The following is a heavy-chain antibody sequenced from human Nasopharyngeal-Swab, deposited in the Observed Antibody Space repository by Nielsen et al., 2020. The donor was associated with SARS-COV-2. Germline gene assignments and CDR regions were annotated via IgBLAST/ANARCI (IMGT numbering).Heavy chain of an antibody. J-gene: IGHJ5*02. V-gene: IGHV1-3*01. D-gene: IGHD3-16*02. CDR3: ARDGTTNLYDYVWGSYRPKTNWFDP. Sequence: ASVKVSCKASGYTFTSYAMHWVRQAPGQRLEWMGWINAGNGNTKYSQKFPGRVTITRDTSASTAYMELSSLRSEDTAVYYCARDGTTNLYDYVWGSYRPKTNWFDPWGQGTLVTVSS. CDR2: INAGNGNT. CDR1: GYTFTSYA.